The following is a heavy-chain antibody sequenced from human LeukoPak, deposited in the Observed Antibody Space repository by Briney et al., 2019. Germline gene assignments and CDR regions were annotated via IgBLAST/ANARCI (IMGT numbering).Heavy chain of an antibody. CDR2: INPGSGAT. V-gene: IGHV1-46*01. Sequence: ASVKVSCKASGYTFTSYYIHWVRQAPGQGLEWMGIINPGSGATNYAQKFQGRVTMTRDTSTSTVYVELSSLRAEDTAVYYCARGTTMLAAEYWRQGTLVTVSS. CDR1: GYTFTSYY. J-gene: IGHJ4*02. D-gene: IGHD3-10*01. CDR3: ARGTTMLAAEY.